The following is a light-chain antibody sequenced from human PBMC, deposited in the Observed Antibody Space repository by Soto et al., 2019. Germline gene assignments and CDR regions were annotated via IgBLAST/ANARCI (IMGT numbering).Light chain of an antibody. CDR3: SSYTSSSTPIV. CDR2: EVS. V-gene: IGLV2-14*01. Sequence: ALTQPASVSWSPGQSITISCTGTSRDVGGYNYVSWYQQHPGKAPKLMIYEVSNRPSGVSNRFSGSKSGNTASLTISGLQAEDEADYYCSSYTSSSTPIVFGTGTKVTVL. J-gene: IGLJ1*01. CDR1: SRDVGGYNY.